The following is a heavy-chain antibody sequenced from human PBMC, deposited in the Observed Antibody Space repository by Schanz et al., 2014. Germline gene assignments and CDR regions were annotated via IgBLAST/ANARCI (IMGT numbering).Heavy chain of an antibody. Sequence: QAQLVESGGGVVQPGRSLRLSCAASGFAFRSYAMHWVRQAPGKGLEWVAVLSSDESRKFYADSEKGRFTISRDNAKNSLFLQMNSLSAEDTAVYYCAKVAPAATYLDSWGLGTLXTVSS. D-gene: IGHD2-2*01. CDR1: GFAFRSYA. V-gene: IGHV3-30-3*01. J-gene: IGHJ4*02. CDR3: AKVAPAATYLDS. CDR2: LSSDESRK.